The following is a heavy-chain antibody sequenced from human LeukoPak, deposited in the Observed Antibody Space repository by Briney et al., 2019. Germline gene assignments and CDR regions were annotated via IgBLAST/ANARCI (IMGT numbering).Heavy chain of an antibody. V-gene: IGHV3-48*01. CDR1: GFTFSSYS. Sequence: PGGSLRLSCAASGFTFSSYSMNWVRQAPGKGLEWVSYISSSSNTIYYADSVKGRFTISRDNAKNSLYLQMNSLRAEDTAVYYCARDRISSGWYRQGVAFDIWGQGTMVTVPS. D-gene: IGHD6-19*01. CDR3: ARDRISSGWYRQGVAFDI. CDR2: ISSSSNTI. J-gene: IGHJ3*02.